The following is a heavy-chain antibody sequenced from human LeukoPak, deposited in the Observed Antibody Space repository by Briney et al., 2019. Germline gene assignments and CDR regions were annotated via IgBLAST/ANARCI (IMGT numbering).Heavy chain of an antibody. V-gene: IGHV4-34*01. D-gene: IGHD3-10*01. J-gene: IGHJ3*02. CDR1: GGSFSGYY. CDR3: ASFPPYMVRTDAFDI. CDR2: INHSGST. Sequence: SETLSLTCAVYGGSFSGYYWSWIRQPPGKGLEWIGEINHSGSTNYNPSLKSRVTISVDTSKNQFSLKLSSVTAADTAVYYCASFPPYMVRTDAFDIWGQGTMVTVSS.